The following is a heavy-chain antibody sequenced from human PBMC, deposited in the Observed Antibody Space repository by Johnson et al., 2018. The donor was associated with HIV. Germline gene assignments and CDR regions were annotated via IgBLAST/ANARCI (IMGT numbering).Heavy chain of an antibody. Sequence: MLLVESGGGLVQPGGSLRLSCAASGFTFSSYAMSWVRQAPGKGLEWVSAISGSGGSTYYADSVKGRFTISRDNSKNTLYLQMNSLRAEDTAVSYCAKVRCGGDCLDAFDIWGQGTMVSVSS. CDR1: GFTFSSYA. CDR2: ISGSGGST. CDR3: AKVRCGGDCLDAFDI. V-gene: IGHV3-23*04. J-gene: IGHJ3*02. D-gene: IGHD2-21*02.